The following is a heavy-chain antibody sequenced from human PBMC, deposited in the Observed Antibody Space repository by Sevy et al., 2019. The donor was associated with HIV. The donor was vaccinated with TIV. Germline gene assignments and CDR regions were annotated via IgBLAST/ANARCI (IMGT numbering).Heavy chain of an antibody. CDR1: GFSFSDHR. J-gene: IGHJ4*02. V-gene: IGHV3-30*03. D-gene: IGHD3-16*01. Sequence: GGSLRLSCVGSGFSFSDHRMHWVRQAPGKGLEWMAVISYDGRNTKYKADSVKGRFTISGDNSKNTLYLQMNSLRAEDTAIYYCARDRGEILSSAFDYWGQGTLVTVSS. CDR2: ISYDGRNTK. CDR3: ARDRGEILSSAFDY.